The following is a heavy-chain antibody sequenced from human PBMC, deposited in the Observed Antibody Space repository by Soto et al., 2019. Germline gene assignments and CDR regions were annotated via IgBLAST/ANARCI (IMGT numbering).Heavy chain of an antibody. CDR1: GGSISSGGYS. V-gene: IGHV4-30-2*01. CDR2: IFHSGSP. CDR3: ARDLVRYYYDSSGYYSYYYYGMDV. Sequence: SETLSLTCAVSGGSISSGGYSWSWIRQPPGKGLEWIGYIFHSGSPYYNPSLKSRVTISVDRSKNQFSLKLSSVTAADTAVYYCARDLVRYYYDSSGYYSYYYYGMDVWGQGTTVTVSS. J-gene: IGHJ6*02. D-gene: IGHD3-22*01.